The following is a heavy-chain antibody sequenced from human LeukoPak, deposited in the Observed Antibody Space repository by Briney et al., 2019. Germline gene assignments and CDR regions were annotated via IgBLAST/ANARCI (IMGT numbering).Heavy chain of an antibody. Sequence: SQTLSLTCTVSGGPISSGGYYWSWIRQHPGKGLEWIGYIYYSGRTYYNPSLKSRVTISVDTSKNQFSLKLSSVTAADTAVYYCARDGGRYFDYWGQGTLVTVSS. D-gene: IGHD3-16*01. V-gene: IGHV4-31*03. CDR1: GGPISSGGYY. J-gene: IGHJ4*02. CDR2: IYYSGRT. CDR3: ARDGGRYFDY.